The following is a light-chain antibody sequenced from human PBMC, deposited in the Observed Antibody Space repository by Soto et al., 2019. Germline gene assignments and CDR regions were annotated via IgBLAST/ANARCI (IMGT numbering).Light chain of an antibody. CDR1: QSVSIY. V-gene: IGKV3-11*01. CDR2: DAS. CDR3: QQRRNWPAT. J-gene: IGKJ2*01. Sequence: EIVLTQSPATLSLSPGERATLSCRASQSVSIYLAWYQQKPGQAPRALIYDASKRATGIPARFSGSGSGTDFPLTIHGLEPEDFAVYYCQQRRNWPATFGQGTKLEIK.